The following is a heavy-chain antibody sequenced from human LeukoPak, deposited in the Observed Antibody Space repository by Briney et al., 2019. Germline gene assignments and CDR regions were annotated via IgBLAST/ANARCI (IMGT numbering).Heavy chain of an antibody. CDR3: ARDLEAARPGY. V-gene: IGHV3-23*01. J-gene: IGHJ4*02. Sequence: GGSLRLSCAASGFTFSSYDMSWVRQAPGKGLEWVSSISASGGSTYYADSVKGRFAISRDYSKNTLYLQMSSLRADDTAIYYCARDLEAARPGYWGQGTLVTVSS. D-gene: IGHD6-6*01. CDR1: GFTFSSYD. CDR2: ISASGGST.